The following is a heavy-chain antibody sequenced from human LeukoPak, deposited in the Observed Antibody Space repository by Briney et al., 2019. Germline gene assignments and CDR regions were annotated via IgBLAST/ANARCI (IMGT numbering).Heavy chain of an antibody. Sequence: SETLSLTCTVSGGSISSYYWSWIRQPPGKGLEWIGYLHYSGSTNYNPSLKSRVTISVDTSKNQFSLKLSSVTAADTAVYYCARGLFDGSGSAVFDYWGQGTLVTVSS. CDR1: GGSISSYY. V-gene: IGHV4-59*01. CDR2: LHYSGST. D-gene: IGHD3-10*01. J-gene: IGHJ4*02. CDR3: ARGLFDGSGSAVFDY.